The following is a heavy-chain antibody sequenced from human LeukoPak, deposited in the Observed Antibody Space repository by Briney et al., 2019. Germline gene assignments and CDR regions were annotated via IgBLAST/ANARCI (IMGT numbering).Heavy chain of an antibody. CDR2: IYYSGST. Sequence: SETLSLTCAVYGGSFSSYYWGWIRQPPGKGLEWIGSIYYSGSTYYNPSLKSRVTISVDTSKNQFSLKLNSVTAADTAVYYCARRTGLRFLEGTEFDYWGQGTLVTVSS. V-gene: IGHV4-39*01. D-gene: IGHD3-3*01. J-gene: IGHJ4*02. CDR1: GGSFSSYY. CDR3: ARRTGLRFLEGTEFDY.